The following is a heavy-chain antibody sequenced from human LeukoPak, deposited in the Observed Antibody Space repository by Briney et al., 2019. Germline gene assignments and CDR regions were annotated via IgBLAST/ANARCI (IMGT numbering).Heavy chain of an antibody. CDR2: ISYDGSSK. CDR1: DFTFISYG. Sequence: PGGSLRLSCAASDFTFISYGRHGFRQAPGKGLEGVAVISYDGSSKYYADSVKGRFTISRDNSKNTLYLQMNSLRVEDTAVYYCAKDRIQVWLPDGMDVWGQGTTVTVSS. CDR3: AKDRIQVWLPDGMDV. V-gene: IGHV3-30*18. D-gene: IGHD5-18*01. J-gene: IGHJ6*02.